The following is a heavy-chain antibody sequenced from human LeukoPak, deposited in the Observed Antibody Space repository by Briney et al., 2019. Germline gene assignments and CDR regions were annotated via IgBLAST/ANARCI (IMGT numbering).Heavy chain of an antibody. D-gene: IGHD2-8*02. Sequence: GGSLRLSCAASGFTFSQFCMMWVRQAPGKGLEWVSSNAGTGETYYADSVKGRFTVSRDNSKSTLYLQINSLTAEDTAFYYCAKGKAPGAVDWFDPWGQGTLVTVSS. J-gene: IGHJ5*02. V-gene: IGHV3-23*01. CDR3: AKGKAPGAVDWFDP. CDR2: NAGTGET. CDR1: GFTFSQFC.